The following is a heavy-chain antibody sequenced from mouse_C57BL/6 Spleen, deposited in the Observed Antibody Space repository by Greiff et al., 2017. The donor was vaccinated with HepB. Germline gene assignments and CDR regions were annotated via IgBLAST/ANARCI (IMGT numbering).Heavy chain of an antibody. Sequence: QVQLKESGPELVKPGASVKISCKASGYAFSSSWMNWVKQRPGKGLEWIGRIYPGDGDTNYNGKFKGKATLTADKSSSTAYMQLSSLTSEDSAVYFCAKVFYYGNYRYFDVWGTGTTVTVSS. CDR2: IYPGDGDT. CDR1: GYAFSSSW. CDR3: AKVFYYGNYRYFDV. J-gene: IGHJ1*03. V-gene: IGHV1-82*01. D-gene: IGHD2-1*01.